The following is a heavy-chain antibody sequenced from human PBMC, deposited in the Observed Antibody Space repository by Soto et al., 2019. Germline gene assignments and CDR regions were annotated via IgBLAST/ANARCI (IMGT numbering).Heavy chain of an antibody. CDR3: ARSYGEKSYYYYGMDV. CDR1: GGSISSGGYY. J-gene: IGHJ6*02. D-gene: IGHD4-17*01. Sequence: SETLSLTCTVSGGSISSGGYYWSWIRQHPGKGLEWIGYIYYSGSTYHNPSLKSRVTISVDTSKNQFSLKLSSVTAADTAVYYCARSYGEKSYYYYGMDVWGQGTTVTVSS. V-gene: IGHV4-31*03. CDR2: IYYSGST.